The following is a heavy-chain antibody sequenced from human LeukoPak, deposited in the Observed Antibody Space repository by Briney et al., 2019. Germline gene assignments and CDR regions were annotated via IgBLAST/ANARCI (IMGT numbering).Heavy chain of an antibody. CDR3: AKGDASGYYSTDH. J-gene: IGHJ4*02. CDR2: ISGSGATT. CDR1: GFTFSSYA. Sequence: GGSLRLSCAASGFTFSSYAMSWVRQAPGKGLEWVSAISGSGATTYSADSVRGRFTISRDNSRDTLYLEMSSLRAEDTAVYYCAKGDASGYYSTDHWGQGTLVTVSS. D-gene: IGHD3-22*01. V-gene: IGHV3-23*01.